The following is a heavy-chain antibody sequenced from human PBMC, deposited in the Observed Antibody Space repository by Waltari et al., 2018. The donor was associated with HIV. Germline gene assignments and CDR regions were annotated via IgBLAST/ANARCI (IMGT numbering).Heavy chain of an antibody. CDR1: GFTFSSYE. D-gene: IGHD2-8*01. J-gene: IGHJ6*02. Sequence: EVQLVESGGGLVQPGGSLSLSCAASGFTFSSYEMNWFRQAPGKGLEWVSYISSRGTTIYYADSVKGRFTISRDNAKNSLYLQMNSLRAEDTAVYYCARVMVVLTAYYGLDVWGQGTTVTVSS. CDR3: ARVMVVLTAYYGLDV. CDR2: ISSRGTTI. V-gene: IGHV3-48*03.